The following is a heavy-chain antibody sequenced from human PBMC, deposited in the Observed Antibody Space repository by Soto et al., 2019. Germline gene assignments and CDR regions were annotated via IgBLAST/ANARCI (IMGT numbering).Heavy chain of an antibody. CDR1: GGTFSSYR. Sequence: SVKVSCKASGGTFSSYRINWVRQAPGQGLEWVGGIVPIYRTADYAQKFQGRVTITADESARTSYMERRSLKSQDTAVYYCVRDSGAKLSSSWGQGTLVTVSS. CDR2: IVPIYRTA. V-gene: IGHV1-69*13. CDR3: VRDSGAKLSSS. J-gene: IGHJ4*02. D-gene: IGHD6-13*01.